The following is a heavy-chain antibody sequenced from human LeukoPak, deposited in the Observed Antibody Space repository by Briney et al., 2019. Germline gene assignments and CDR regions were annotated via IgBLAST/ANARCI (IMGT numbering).Heavy chain of an antibody. V-gene: IGHV3-48*04. CDR1: GFTFNSYA. D-gene: IGHD6-19*01. J-gene: IGHJ4*02. CDR3: ASSSGWNIGY. Sequence: GGSLRLSCAASGFTFNSYAMSWVRQAPGKGLEWVSYISDVGSTKYYADSVKGRFTISRDNAKNSLYLQMNSLRAEDTAVYYCASSSGWNIGYWGQGTLVTVSP. CDR2: ISDVGSTK.